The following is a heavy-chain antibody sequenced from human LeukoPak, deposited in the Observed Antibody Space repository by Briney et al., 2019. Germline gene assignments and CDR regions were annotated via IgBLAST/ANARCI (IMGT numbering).Heavy chain of an antibody. D-gene: IGHD1-1*01. J-gene: IGHJ4*02. CDR3: ARILGTTDPFDY. V-gene: IGHV1-2*02. CDR2: IKPSSGGT. Sequence: ASVKVSCKTSGYSFTGYYIHWVRQAPGQGLEWMGWIKPSSGGTNYAQKFLGRVTMTRDTSVTTAYMELGSLRSDDTAIYYCARILGTTDPFDYWGQGTLVTVSS. CDR1: GYSFTGYY.